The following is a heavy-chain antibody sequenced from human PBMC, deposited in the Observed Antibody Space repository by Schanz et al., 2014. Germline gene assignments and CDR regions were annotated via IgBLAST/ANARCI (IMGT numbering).Heavy chain of an antibody. CDR3: ARPRFDYGEVDY. Sequence: QVQLVESGGGVVQPGGSLRLSCAASGFIFSNYGMHWVRQAPGKGLEWVAVIWSDGSTKYYADSVKGRFTISRDRFQNTLYLRMSSLRAEDTAVYYCARPRFDYGEVDYWGQGTLVTVSS. CDR1: GFIFSNYG. CDR2: IWSDGSTK. J-gene: IGHJ4*02. D-gene: IGHD4-17*01. V-gene: IGHV3-33*01.